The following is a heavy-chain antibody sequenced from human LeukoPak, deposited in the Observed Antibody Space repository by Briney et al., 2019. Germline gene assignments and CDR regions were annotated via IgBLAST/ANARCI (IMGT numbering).Heavy chain of an antibody. V-gene: IGHV1-69*06. CDR2: IIPIFGTA. Sequence: GASVKVSCKASGGTFSSYVISWVRQAPGQGLEWMGRIIPIFGTANYAQKFQGRVTITADKSTSTAYMELSSLRSEDTAVYYCARSDPVTAMPQGYWGQGTLVTVSS. CDR1: GGTFSSYV. J-gene: IGHJ4*02. CDR3: ARSDPVTAMPQGY. D-gene: IGHD5-18*01.